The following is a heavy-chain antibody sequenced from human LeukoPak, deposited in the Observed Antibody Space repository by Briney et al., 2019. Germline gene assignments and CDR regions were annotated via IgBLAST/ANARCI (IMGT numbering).Heavy chain of an antibody. V-gene: IGHV4-59*01. CDR3: ARIEAGWFDP. CDR2: IIYSRNT. J-gene: IGHJ5*02. CDR1: GDSITNYY. Sequence: SETLSLTCTVSGDSITNYYWTWIRQPPGKGLEYIGYIIYSRNTNYSPSLKSRVTISIDTSKDQFSLKLTSVTAADTAVYYCARIEAGWFDPWGQGTLVTVSS. D-gene: IGHD3-10*01.